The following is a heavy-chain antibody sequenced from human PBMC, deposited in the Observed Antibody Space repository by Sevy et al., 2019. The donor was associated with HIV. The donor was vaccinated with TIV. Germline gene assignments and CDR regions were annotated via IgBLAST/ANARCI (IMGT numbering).Heavy chain of an antibody. V-gene: IGHV4-59*01. Sequence: SETLSLTCTVSDGSISIYHWSWIRQPPGKGLGWIGVIYDSGSTNYNPSLKSRVTISVDTSKNQFSLKVSSVTAADTAVYFCARRGYDSSGYYNAFDIWGQGTMVTVSS. CDR2: IYDSGST. CDR3: ARRGYDSSGYYNAFDI. D-gene: IGHD3-22*01. J-gene: IGHJ3*02. CDR1: DGSISIYH.